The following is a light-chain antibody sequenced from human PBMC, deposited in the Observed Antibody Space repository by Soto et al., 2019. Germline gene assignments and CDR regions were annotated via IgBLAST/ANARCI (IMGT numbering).Light chain of an antibody. J-gene: IGKJ4*01. Sequence: DIVLTQSPGTLSLSPGERATLSCRASQSVSSYLAWYQQKPGQAPRLLIYDASNRATGIPARFSGSGSGTDFTLTISGLEPEDFAVYYCQQRSNWPLTFGGGTKVDI. CDR1: QSVSSY. V-gene: IGKV3-11*01. CDR3: QQRSNWPLT. CDR2: DAS.